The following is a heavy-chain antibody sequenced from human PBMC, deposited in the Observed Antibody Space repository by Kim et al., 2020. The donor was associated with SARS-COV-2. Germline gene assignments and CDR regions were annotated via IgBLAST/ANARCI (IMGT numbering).Heavy chain of an antibody. Sequence: SETLSLTCAFYGGSFSGYYWSWIRQPHGTGLEWIGEINHSGSTNYNPSLKIRVTVSVAPSTNQFSLKLSSVTATATAVSYCERWRTVTTFYSYYALDVW. D-gene: IGHD4-4*01. CDR2: INHSGST. CDR3: ERWRTVTTFYSYYALDV. J-gene: IGHJ6*01. V-gene: IGHV4-34*01. CDR1: GGSFSGYY.